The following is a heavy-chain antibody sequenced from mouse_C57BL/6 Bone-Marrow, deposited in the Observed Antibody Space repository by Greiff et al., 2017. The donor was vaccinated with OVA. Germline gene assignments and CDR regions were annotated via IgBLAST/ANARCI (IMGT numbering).Heavy chain of an antibody. D-gene: IGHD1-1*01. Sequence: EVMLVESGGGLVKPGGSLKLSCAASGFTFSDYGMHWVRQAPEKGLEWVAYISSGSSTIYYADTVKGRFTISRDNAKNTLFLQMTSLRSEDAAMYYCGRGTTVVARFDYWGQGTTLTVSS. CDR2: ISSGSSTI. J-gene: IGHJ2*01. V-gene: IGHV5-17*01. CDR3: GRGTTVVARFDY. CDR1: GFTFSDYG.